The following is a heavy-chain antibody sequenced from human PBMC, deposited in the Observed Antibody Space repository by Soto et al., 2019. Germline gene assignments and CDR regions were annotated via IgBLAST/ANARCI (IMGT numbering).Heavy chain of an antibody. D-gene: IGHD4-17*01. J-gene: IGHJ4*02. V-gene: IGHV4-31*03. CDR3: ARDPYTNDYGDPYFDY. CDR1: GGSISSGAFY. Sequence: QVQLQESGPGLVKPSQTLSLTCTVSGGSISSGAFYWSWIRQHPGKGLEWIGSIYYTGSTYYNPSLQSRVNVSIDTSKNQFSLKLSPVTAADTAVYYCARDPYTNDYGDPYFDYWGQGTLVTVSS. CDR2: IYYTGST.